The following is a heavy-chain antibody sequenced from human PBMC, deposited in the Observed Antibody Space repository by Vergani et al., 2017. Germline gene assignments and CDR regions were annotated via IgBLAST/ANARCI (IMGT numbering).Heavy chain of an antibody. V-gene: IGHV3-9*03. CDR1: GFSFTDYG. CDR2: ISWNSMDI. Sequence: EVQLVESGGGLIQPGKSLRLSCVVSGFSFTDYGLHWVRQAPGKGLEWVSSISWNSMDIGYADSVKGRFTISRDNAKNSLFLQMNSLRVEDMGIYYCAKDRGGGHFHYYGMDVWGQGTTVTVSS. D-gene: IGHD2-15*01. CDR3: AKDRGGGHFHYYGMDV. J-gene: IGHJ6*02.